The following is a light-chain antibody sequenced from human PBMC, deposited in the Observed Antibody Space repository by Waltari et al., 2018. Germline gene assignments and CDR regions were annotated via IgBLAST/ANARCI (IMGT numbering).Light chain of an antibody. CDR3: QKYNSALFT. CDR2: AAS. J-gene: IGKJ5*01. CDR1: QGISNY. Sequence: DIQMTQSPSSLSASVGDRVTITCRASQGISNYLAWYQQKPGKVPKLLIYAASTLQSGVRSRFSGSGSGTDFTLTISSLQPEDVATYYCQKYNSALFTFGQGTRLEIK. V-gene: IGKV1-27*01.